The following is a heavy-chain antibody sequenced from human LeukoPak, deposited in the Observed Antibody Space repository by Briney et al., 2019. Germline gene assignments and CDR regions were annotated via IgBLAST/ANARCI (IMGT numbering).Heavy chain of an antibody. Sequence: PGGSLRLSCAASGFTFSSSEMNWVRQAPGKGLEWVSYISSSGSTIYYADSVKGRFTISRDNAKNTLFLQMNSLRAEDTAVYYCARDSGSYFYYWGQGTLVTVSS. V-gene: IGHV3-48*03. CDR3: ARDSGSYFYY. D-gene: IGHD1-26*01. J-gene: IGHJ4*02. CDR1: GFTFSSSE. CDR2: ISSSGSTI.